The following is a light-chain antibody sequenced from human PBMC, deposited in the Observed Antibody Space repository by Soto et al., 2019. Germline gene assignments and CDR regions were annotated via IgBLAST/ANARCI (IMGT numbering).Light chain of an antibody. Sequence: DIQMTQSPSSLSSSVGDRVTITCRPSQSISSSLNWYQQKPGKAPKLLIYAASSLQSGVPSRFSGSGSGTDFTLTISSLQPDDFATYYCQQSYSKPYTFGQGTILEI. CDR1: QSISSS. V-gene: IGKV1-39*01. CDR2: AAS. J-gene: IGKJ2*01. CDR3: QQSYSKPYT.